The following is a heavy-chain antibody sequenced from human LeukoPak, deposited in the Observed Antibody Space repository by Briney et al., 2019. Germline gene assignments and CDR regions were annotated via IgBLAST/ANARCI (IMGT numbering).Heavy chain of an antibody. D-gene: IGHD3-10*01. CDR2: ISSSSSYV. J-gene: IGHJ5*02. CDR1: GFTFSSYS. CDR3: VRGSGSYYYWFDP. V-gene: IGHV3-21*01. Sequence: GGSLRLSCAASGFTFSSYSMNWVRQAPGKGLEWVSSISSSSSYVYYADSVKGRFTNSRDNAKNSLYLQMNSLRAEDTAVYYCVRGSGSYYYWFDPWGQGTLATVSS.